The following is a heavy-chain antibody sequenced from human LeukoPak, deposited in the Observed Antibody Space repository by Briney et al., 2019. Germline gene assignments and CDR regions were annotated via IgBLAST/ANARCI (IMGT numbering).Heavy chain of an antibody. Sequence: GGSLRLSCTASGFTFSSYSMNWVRQAPGKGLEWVSSISTSSSYIYYADSVKGRFTISRDNSKNTLYLQMNSLRAEDTAVYYCANGYGWEASYYYYYMDVWGKGTTVTISS. CDR2: ISTSSSYI. V-gene: IGHV3-21*01. CDR3: ANGYGWEASYYYYYMDV. D-gene: IGHD5-18*01. J-gene: IGHJ6*03. CDR1: GFTFSSYS.